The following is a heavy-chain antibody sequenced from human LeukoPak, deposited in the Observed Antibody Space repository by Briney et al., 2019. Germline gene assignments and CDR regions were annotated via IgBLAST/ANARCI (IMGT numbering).Heavy chain of an antibody. CDR2: IIPIFGTA. D-gene: IGHD3-22*01. V-gene: IGHV1-69*05. Sequence: ASVKVSCKASGGTFSSYAISWVRQAPGQRLGWMGGIIPIFGTANYAQKFQGRVTITTDESTSTAYMELSSLRSEDTAVYYCASGVHYDSSGYYYPDAFDIWGQGTMVTVSS. J-gene: IGHJ3*02. CDR3: ASGVHYDSSGYYYPDAFDI. CDR1: GGTFSSYA.